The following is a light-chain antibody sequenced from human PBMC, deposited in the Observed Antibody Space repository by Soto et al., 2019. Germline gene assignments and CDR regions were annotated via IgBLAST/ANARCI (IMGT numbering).Light chain of an antibody. V-gene: IGKV1-5*03. CDR2: KAS. CDR1: QSISNW. J-gene: IGKJ2*01. Sequence: DIQMTQSPSTLSASVGDRVTITCRASQSISNWLAWYQQKPGKAPKLLIYKASSLQSGVPSRFSGSGSGTEFSLTITGLQPDDFATYSCQQYNRYSYTFGQGTKLEI. CDR3: QQYNRYSYT.